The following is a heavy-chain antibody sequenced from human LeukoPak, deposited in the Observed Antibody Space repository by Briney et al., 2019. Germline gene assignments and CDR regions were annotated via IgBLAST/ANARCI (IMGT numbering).Heavy chain of an antibody. CDR3: ARGYSPTIRTTGNDY. D-gene: IGHD1-1*01. CDR1: GYTFTSYY. CDR2: ITASGGGT. Sequence: ASVKVSCKASGYTFTSYYLHWVRQAPGRGLEWMGVITASGGGTTYAQKFQGRVTMGRDTSINTAYMELHSLTSEDTAVYYCARGYSPTIRTTGNDYWGQGTLVTVSS. J-gene: IGHJ4*02. V-gene: IGHV1-46*01.